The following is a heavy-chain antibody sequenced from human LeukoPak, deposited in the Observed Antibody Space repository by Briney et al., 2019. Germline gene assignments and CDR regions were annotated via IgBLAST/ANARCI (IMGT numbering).Heavy chain of an antibody. CDR2: IKSKTDGGTT. V-gene: IGHV3-15*01. Sequence: PGGSLRLSCAASGFTFSNAWMSWVRQAPGKGLEWVVRIKSKTDGGTTDYAAPVKGRFTISRDDSKITLYLQMNSLKTEDTAVYYCTTLDIVVVPAATDTDYWGQGTLATVSS. CDR1: GFTFSNAW. J-gene: IGHJ4*02. D-gene: IGHD2-2*03. CDR3: TTLDIVVVPAATDTDY.